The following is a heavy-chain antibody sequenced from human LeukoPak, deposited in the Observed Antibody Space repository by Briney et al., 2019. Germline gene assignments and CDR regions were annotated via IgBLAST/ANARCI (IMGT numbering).Heavy chain of an antibody. CDR2: ISSSGSTI. J-gene: IGHJ4*02. D-gene: IGHD1-14*01. CDR3: AKPARTDYADY. CDR1: GFTFSSYE. V-gene: IGHV3-48*03. Sequence: GGSLRLSCAASGFTFSSYEMNWVRQAPGKGLEWISYISSSGSTIYYADSVKGRFTISRDNAKNSLYLQMNSLRAEDTAVYYCAKPARTDYADYWGQGTLVTVSS.